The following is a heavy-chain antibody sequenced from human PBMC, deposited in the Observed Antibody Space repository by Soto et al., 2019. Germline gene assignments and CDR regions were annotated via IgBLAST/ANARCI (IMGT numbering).Heavy chain of an antibody. V-gene: IGHV3-48*03. CDR2: ISSSGSTI. CDR1: GFSFSNYE. D-gene: IGHD3-3*01. J-gene: IGHJ1*01. Sequence: LRLSCAASGFSFSNYEMNWVRQAPGKGLEWVSSISSSGSTIYYADSVRGRFTIPRDNSKNSVYLQMNRLRAEDTAVYYCVRVRGFFAWLHWGQGTLLNV. CDR3: VRVRGFFAWLH.